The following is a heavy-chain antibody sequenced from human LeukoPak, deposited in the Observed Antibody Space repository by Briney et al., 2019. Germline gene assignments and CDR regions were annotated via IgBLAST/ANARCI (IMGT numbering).Heavy chain of an antibody. D-gene: IGHD6-13*01. CDR3: ARDRWSASGSSWYDY. J-gene: IGHJ4*02. V-gene: IGHV3-7*01. Sequence: GESLRLSCAASGFTFTTYWMSWVRQAPGKGLEWVANIKQDGTEKYYLDSVKGRFTISRDNAKNSLYLQMNSLRAEDTAVYYCARDRWSASGSSWYDYWGQGTQVTVSS. CDR2: IKQDGTEK. CDR1: GFTFTTYW.